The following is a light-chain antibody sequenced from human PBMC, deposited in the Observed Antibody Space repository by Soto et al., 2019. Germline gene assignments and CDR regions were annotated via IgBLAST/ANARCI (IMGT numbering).Light chain of an antibody. V-gene: IGKV1-5*01. CDR2: AAS. Sequence: DIQMTQSPSTLSGSVGDRVTITCRASQTISSWLALYQQKPGKAPKLLIYAASSLQSGVPSRFSGSGSGTDFSLTIRSLQPEDFATYYCQQLNTYPITFGGGTKVDIK. J-gene: IGKJ4*01. CDR3: QQLNTYPIT. CDR1: QTISSW.